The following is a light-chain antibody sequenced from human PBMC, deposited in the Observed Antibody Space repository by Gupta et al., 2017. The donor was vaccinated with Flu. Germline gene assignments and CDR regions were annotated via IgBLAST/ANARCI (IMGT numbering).Light chain of an antibody. CDR2: KTS. J-gene: IGKJ1*01. CDR3: QQYHNYWT. Sequence: SPSNLPASVGDRVNITCRASQNISPWLAWFQQKPGKAPKLLIYKTSNLESRVPSRFSGSGSGTEFTLTISSLQPDDFATYFCQQYHNYWTFGQGTKVEIK. V-gene: IGKV1-5*03. CDR1: QNISPW.